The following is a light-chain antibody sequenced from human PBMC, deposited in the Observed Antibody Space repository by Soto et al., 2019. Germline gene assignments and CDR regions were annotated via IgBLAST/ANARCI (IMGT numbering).Light chain of an antibody. V-gene: IGKV3-20*01. J-gene: IGKJ1*01. CDR1: QTVRNNY. CDR2: GAS. CDR3: QQYVSSPRT. Sequence: EIVLTQSPGTLSLSPGERATLSCRASQTVRNNYLAWYQQKPGQAPRRLIFGASSRATGIPDRFSGSGSGTDFTLTISRLEPEDFAVYYCQQYVSSPRTFGQGTKVDIK.